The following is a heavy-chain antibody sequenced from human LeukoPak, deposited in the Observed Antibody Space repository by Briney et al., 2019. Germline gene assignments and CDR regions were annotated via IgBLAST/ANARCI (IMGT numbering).Heavy chain of an antibody. CDR2: ISTSSSYI. V-gene: IGHV3-21*01. Sequence: GGSLRLSCAASGFTFSSYTMSWVRQAPGKGLEWVSSISTSSSYIYYADSVKGRFTISRDNAKNSLYLQMNSLRAEDTAVYYCARGHDDPFDYWGQGTLVTVSS. D-gene: IGHD3-3*01. J-gene: IGHJ4*02. CDR3: ARGHDDPFDY. CDR1: GFTFSSYT.